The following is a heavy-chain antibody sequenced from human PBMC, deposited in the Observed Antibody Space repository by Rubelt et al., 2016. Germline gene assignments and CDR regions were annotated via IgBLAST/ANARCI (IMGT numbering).Heavy chain of an antibody. CDR1: GGTFSSYA. D-gene: IGHD6-19*01. CDR3: AGLQYSSGWYSDY. J-gene: IGHJ4*02. Sequence: LVQSGAEVKKPGSSVKVSCKASGGTFSSYAISWVRQAPGQGLEWMGRIIPILGIANYAQKVQGRVTITADKSTSTAYMELSSLRSEDTAVYYCAGLQYSSGWYSDYWGQGTLVTVSS. V-gene: IGHV1-69*04. CDR2: IIPILGIA.